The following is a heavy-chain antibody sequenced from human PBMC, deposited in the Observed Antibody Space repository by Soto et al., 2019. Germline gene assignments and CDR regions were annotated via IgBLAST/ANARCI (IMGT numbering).Heavy chain of an antibody. D-gene: IGHD3-3*01. J-gene: IGHJ5*02. CDR2: IYHSGTF. V-gene: IGHV4-30-2*01. Sequence: SETLSLTCAVSGGSISAAGDSWSWIRQPPGGGLEWIGYIYHSGTFLYNPSLKTRLTMSLDRSNNQFSLKLSSVTAADTAVYYCARQGRFLEWLLLNWFDPWGQGTLVTVSS. CDR3: ARQGRFLEWLLLNWFDP. CDR1: GGSISAAGDS.